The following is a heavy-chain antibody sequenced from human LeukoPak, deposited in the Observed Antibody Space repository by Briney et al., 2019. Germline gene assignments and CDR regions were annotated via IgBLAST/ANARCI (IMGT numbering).Heavy chain of an antibody. J-gene: IGHJ6*03. CDR1: GASIGSYY. Sequence: SETLSLTCTVSGASIGSYYWSWIRRPAGKGLEWIGRIYTTGTTNYNPSLKSRVTMSIETSKNQFSLKLRSVTAADTAVYYCAAADYYYYYMDVWGKGTTVTVSS. D-gene: IGHD2-15*01. V-gene: IGHV4-4*07. CDR3: AAADYYYYYMDV. CDR2: IYTTGTT.